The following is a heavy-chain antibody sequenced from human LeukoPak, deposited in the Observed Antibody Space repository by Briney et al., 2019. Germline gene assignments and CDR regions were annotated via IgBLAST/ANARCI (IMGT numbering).Heavy chain of an antibody. CDR3: TTAFNRPSYYYYYMDV. CDR1: GFTFSNAW. V-gene: IGHV3-15*01. Sequence: GGSLRLSCAASGFTFSNAWMSWVRQAPGKGLEWVGRIKSKTDGGTTEYAAPVKGRFTISRDDSKNTLYLQMNSLKTEDTAVYYCTTAFNRPSYYYYYMDVWGKGTTVTISS. CDR2: IKSKTDGGTT. J-gene: IGHJ6*03.